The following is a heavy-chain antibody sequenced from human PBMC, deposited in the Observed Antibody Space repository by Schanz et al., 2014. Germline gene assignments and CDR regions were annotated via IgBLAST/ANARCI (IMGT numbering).Heavy chain of an antibody. V-gene: IGHV4-4*02. D-gene: IGHD5-18*01. Sequence: QVQLQESGPGLVKPSGTLSLTCAVSGGSISNANWWSWVRQPPGKGLQWIGEVYHSGGTNYNPSLKGGVPIPLDGPKNQFSLGRNSVTAADTAVYYCARSVGMVRRYFDSWGQGNLVTVSS. CDR1: GGSISNANW. CDR3: ARSVGMVRRYFDS. CDR2: VYHSGGT. J-gene: IGHJ4*02.